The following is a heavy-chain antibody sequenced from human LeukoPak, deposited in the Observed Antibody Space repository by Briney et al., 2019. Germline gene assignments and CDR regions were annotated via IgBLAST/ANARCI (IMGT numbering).Heavy chain of an antibody. Sequence: PGGSPRLSCAASGFTFSSYAMSWVRQAPGKGLEWVSAISGSGGSTYYADSVKGRFTISRDNSKNTLYLQMNSLRAEDTAVYYCAKGHSSGYKGDAFDIWGQGTMVTVSS. V-gene: IGHV3-23*01. CDR2: ISGSGGST. CDR1: GFTFSSYA. CDR3: AKGHSSGYKGDAFDI. J-gene: IGHJ3*02. D-gene: IGHD3-22*01.